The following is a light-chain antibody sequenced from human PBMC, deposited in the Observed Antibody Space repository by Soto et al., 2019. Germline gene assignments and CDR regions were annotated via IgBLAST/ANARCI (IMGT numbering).Light chain of an antibody. V-gene: IGLV2-14*01. Sequence: SALTQPASVSGSPGQSITISCTGTSSDVGGYNYVSWYQQHPGKAPKLMIYDVSNRPSGVSNRFSGSKSGNTASLTISGLQAEDEADYYGSSYTSSRKLFGGGTKLTVL. J-gene: IGLJ3*02. CDR2: DVS. CDR3: SSYTSSRKL. CDR1: SSDVGGYNY.